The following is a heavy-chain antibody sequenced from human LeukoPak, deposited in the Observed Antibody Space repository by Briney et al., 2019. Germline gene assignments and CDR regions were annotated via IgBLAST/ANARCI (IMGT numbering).Heavy chain of an antibody. D-gene: IGHD6-19*01. J-gene: IGHJ4*02. V-gene: IGHV3-30*02. CDR2: IRYDGSNT. CDR3: ARLDSSGWYFDY. CDR1: GFTFNNYG. Sequence: LPGGSLRLSCAASGFTFNNYGMHWVRQAPGKGLEWLAFIRYDGSNTYYAGSVKGRFTISRDNAKNSLYLQMNSLRAEDTAVYYCARLDSSGWYFDYWGQGTLVTVSS.